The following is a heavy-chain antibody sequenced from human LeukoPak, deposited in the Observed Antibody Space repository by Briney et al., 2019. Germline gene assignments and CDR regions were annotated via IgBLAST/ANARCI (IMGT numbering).Heavy chain of an antibody. V-gene: IGHV3-30-3*01. CDR1: GFTLSSHW. Sequence: GGSLRLSCAASGFTLSSHWMGWVRQAPGKGLEWVAVISYDGSNKYYADSVKGRFTISRDNSKNTLYLQMNSLRAEDTAVYYCAREPGDSTRADYYYGMDVWGQGTTVTVSS. CDR2: ISYDGSNK. CDR3: AREPGDSTRADYYYGMDV. J-gene: IGHJ6*02. D-gene: IGHD3-10*01.